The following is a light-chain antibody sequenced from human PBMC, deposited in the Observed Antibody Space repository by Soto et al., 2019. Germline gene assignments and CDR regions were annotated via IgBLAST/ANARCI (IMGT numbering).Light chain of an antibody. J-gene: IGLJ2*01. Sequence: QSALTQPASVSGSPGQSITISCTGTSSDVGSYNLVSWYQQHPGKAPKLMIYEVSKRPSGVSNRFSGSKSVNTASLTISGLQAEDEADYYCCSYAWSSTLVFGGVTKLT. V-gene: IGLV2-23*02. CDR3: CSYAWSSTLV. CDR2: EVS. CDR1: SSDVGSYNL.